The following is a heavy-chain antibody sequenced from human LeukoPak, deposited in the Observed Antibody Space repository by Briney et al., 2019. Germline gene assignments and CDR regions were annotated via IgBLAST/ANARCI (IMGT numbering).Heavy chain of an antibody. CDR3: ARQLNSGTLNY. CDR1: GYTFTNYW. D-gene: IGHD1-26*01. CDR2: IYPGDSDT. V-gene: IGHV5-51*01. J-gene: IGHJ4*02. Sequence: GESLKISCKASGYTFTNYWVGWVRQMPGKGLEYVGIIYPGDSDTRYSPSFQGQVTISADKSISTAYLQWSSLKASDTAMYYCARQLNSGTLNYWGQGTLVTVSS.